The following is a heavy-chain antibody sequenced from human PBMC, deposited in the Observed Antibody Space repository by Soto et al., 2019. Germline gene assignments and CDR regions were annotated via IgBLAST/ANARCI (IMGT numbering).Heavy chain of an antibody. CDR1: GYTFTGYY. Sequence: ASVKVSCKASGYTFTGYYMHWVRQAPGQGLEWMGWINPNSGGTNYAQKFQGWVTMTRDTSISTAYMELSRLRSDDTAVYYCARGSTRYCSGGSCYPNDLDYWGQGTLVTVSS. CDR3: ARGSTRYCSGGSCYPNDLDY. D-gene: IGHD2-15*01. CDR2: INPNSGGT. J-gene: IGHJ4*02. V-gene: IGHV1-2*04.